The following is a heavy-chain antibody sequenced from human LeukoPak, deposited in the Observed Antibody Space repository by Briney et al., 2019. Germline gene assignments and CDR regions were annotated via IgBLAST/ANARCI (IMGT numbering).Heavy chain of an antibody. CDR3: ATFPVVAGDGLQDY. D-gene: IGHD2-15*01. CDR2: FDPEDGET. Sequence: ASVKVSCKVSGYTLTELSMHWVRQAPGKGLEWMGGFDPEDGETIYAQKFQGRVTMTEDTSTDTAYMELSSLRSEDMAVYYCATFPVVAGDGLQDYWGQGTLVTVSS. J-gene: IGHJ4*02. V-gene: IGHV1-24*01. CDR1: GYTLTELS.